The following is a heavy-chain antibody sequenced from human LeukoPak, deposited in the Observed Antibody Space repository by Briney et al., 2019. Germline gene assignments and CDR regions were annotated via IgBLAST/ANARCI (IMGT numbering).Heavy chain of an antibody. CDR3: ARGLLWLKYYFDY. D-gene: IGHD3-10*01. V-gene: IGHV3-48*03. Sequence: PGGSLRLSCAASGFTFSSYEMNWVRQAPGKGLEWVSYISSSGSTIYYADSVNGRFTISRDNAKNSLYLQMNSLRAEDTAVYYCARGLLWLKYYFDYWGQGTLVTVSS. CDR1: GFTFSSYE. J-gene: IGHJ4*02. CDR2: ISSSGSTI.